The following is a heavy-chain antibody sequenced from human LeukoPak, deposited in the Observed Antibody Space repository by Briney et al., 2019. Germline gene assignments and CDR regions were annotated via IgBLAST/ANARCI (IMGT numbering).Heavy chain of an antibody. V-gene: IGHV1-2*06. Sequence: ASVKVSCKASGYTFTGYYMHWVRQAPGQGLEWMGRINPNSGGTNYAQKFQGRVTMTRDTSISTAYMELSRLRSDDTAVYYCARTYYDFWSGYYTEWFDPWGQGTLVTVSS. CDR2: INPNSGGT. CDR1: GYTFTGYY. D-gene: IGHD3-3*01. J-gene: IGHJ5*02. CDR3: ARTYYDFWSGYYTEWFDP.